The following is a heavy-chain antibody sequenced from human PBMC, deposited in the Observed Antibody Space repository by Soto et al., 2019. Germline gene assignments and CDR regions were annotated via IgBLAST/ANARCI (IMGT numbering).Heavy chain of an antibody. CDR2: IYHSGST. CDR1: GGSISSGGYS. J-gene: IGHJ5*01. CDR3: ASDYGDHAWIMRFRCFDS. D-gene: IGHD4-17*01. Sequence: SETLSLTCAVSGGSISSGGYSWSWIRHPPGKGLEWIGYIYHSGSTYYNPSLKSRVTISVDRSKNQFSLKLGSVTAADTAVYYCASDYGDHAWIMRFRCFDSWGQGTLVTVS. V-gene: IGHV4-30-2*01.